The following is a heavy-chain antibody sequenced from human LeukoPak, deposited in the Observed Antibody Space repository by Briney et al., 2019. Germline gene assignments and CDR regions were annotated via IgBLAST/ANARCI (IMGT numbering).Heavy chain of an antibody. J-gene: IGHJ6*02. V-gene: IGHV1-8*01. CDR2: MNPNSGNT. Sequence: RASVKVSCKASGYTFTSYDINWVRQATGQGLEWMGWMNPNSGNTGHAQKFQGRVTMTRNTSISTAYMELSSLRSEDTAVYYCAVSYYGGNSFDGMDVWGQGTTVTVSS. CDR1: GYTFTSYD. D-gene: IGHD4-23*01. CDR3: AVSYYGGNSFDGMDV.